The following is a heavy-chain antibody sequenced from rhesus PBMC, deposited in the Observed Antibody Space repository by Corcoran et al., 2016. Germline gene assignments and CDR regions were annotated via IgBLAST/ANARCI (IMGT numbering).Heavy chain of an antibody. J-gene: IGHJ6*01. CDR3: TRVGVYDSGYSLGYGLDS. D-gene: IGHD3-28*01. CDR1: GGSFSSYW. CDR2: IYGSSGNN. V-gene: IGHV4-160*01. Sequence: QVQLQESGPGLVKPSETLSLTCAVSGGSFSSYWWGWIRQPPGKGLEGMGRIYGSSGNNENNPSLNSRATISRDTANNQFSLKLSSVTAADTAVYYCTRVGVYDSGYSLGYGLDSWGQGVVVTVSS.